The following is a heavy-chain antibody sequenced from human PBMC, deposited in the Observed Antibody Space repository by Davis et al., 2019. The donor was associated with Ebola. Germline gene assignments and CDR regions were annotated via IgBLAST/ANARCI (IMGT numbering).Heavy chain of an antibody. V-gene: IGHV4-59*01. CDR1: GGSISSYY. D-gene: IGHD2-8*02. CDR2: IYYSGST. J-gene: IGHJ4*02. CDR3: ARDAEESVLVVYAALLLDY. Sequence: MPGGSLRLSCTVSGGSISSYYWSWIRQPPGKGLEWIGYIYYSGSTNYNPSLKSRVTISVDTSKNQFSLKLSSVTAADTAVYYCARDAEESVLVVYAALLLDYWGQGTLVTVSS.